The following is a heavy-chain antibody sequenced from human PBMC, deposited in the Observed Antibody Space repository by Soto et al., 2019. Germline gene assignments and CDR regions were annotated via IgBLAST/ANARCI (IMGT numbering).Heavy chain of an antibody. V-gene: IGHV4-39*01. D-gene: IGHD3-3*02. CDR2: IFYLGSS. Sequence: SETLSLTCTVSGDSIISSDFYWGWVRQPPGKGLEWTGSIFYLGSSYYNPSLKSRVTMSVDTSKNQFSLRLRSVTAADTALYFCARHSLALRKNNWFDPWGQGIMVTVSS. CDR3: ARHSLALRKNNWFDP. J-gene: IGHJ5*02. CDR1: GDSIISSDFY.